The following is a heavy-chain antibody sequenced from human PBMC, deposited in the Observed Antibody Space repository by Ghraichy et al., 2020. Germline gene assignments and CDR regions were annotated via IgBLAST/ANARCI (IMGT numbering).Heavy chain of an antibody. CDR2: IYYSGST. Sequence: SKTLSLTCTVSGGSISSSSYYWGWIRQPPGKGLEWIGSIYYSGSTYYNPSLKSRVTISVDTSKNHFSLKLSSVTAADTAVYYCATLYDFWSGRQVEWADYWGQGTLVTVSS. CDR1: GGSISSSSYY. CDR3: ATLYDFWSGRQVEWADY. V-gene: IGHV4-39*07. J-gene: IGHJ4*02. D-gene: IGHD3-3*01.